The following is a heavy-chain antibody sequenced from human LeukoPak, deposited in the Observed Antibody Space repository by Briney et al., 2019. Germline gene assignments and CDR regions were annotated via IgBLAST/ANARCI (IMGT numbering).Heavy chain of an antibody. J-gene: IGHJ4*02. D-gene: IGHD1-1*01. CDR1: GYTFTSYD. Sequence: ASVKVSCKASGYTFTSYDINWVRQATGQGLEWMGWMNPNSGNTGYAQKFQGRVTITRNTSISTAYMELSSLRSEDTAVYYCARAPPQLGGFEYWGQGTLVTVSS. V-gene: IGHV1-8*03. CDR3: ARAPPQLGGFEY. CDR2: MNPNSGNT.